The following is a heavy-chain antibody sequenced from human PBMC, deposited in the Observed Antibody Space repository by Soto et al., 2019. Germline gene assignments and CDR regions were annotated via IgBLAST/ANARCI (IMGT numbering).Heavy chain of an antibody. V-gene: IGHV4-59*08. D-gene: IGHD6-6*01. CDR3: ARHSGGSSSSWGYYYYYYMDV. CDR1: GGSISSYY. CDR2: IYYSGST. Sequence: QVQLQESGPGLVKPSETLSLTCTVSGGSISSYYWSWIRQPPGKGLEWIGYIYYSGSTNYNPSLKSRVTRSVDTSKNQFSLKLSSVTAADTAVYYCARHSGGSSSSWGYYYYYYMDVWGKGTTVTVSS. J-gene: IGHJ6*03.